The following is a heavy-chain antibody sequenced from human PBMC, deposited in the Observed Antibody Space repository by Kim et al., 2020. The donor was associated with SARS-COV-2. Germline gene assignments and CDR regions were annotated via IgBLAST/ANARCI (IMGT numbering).Heavy chain of an antibody. CDR2: ISYDGSNK. V-gene: IGHV3-30*04. CDR3: ARDMGYCSGGSCYDPAYYFDY. J-gene: IGHJ4*02. D-gene: IGHD2-15*01. CDR1: GFTFSSYA. Sequence: GGSLRLSCAASGFTFSSYAMHWVRQAPGKGLEWVAVISYDGSNKYYVDSVKGRFTISRDNSKNTLYLQMNSLRAEDTAVYYCARDMGYCSGGSCYDPAYYFDYWGQGTLVTVSS.